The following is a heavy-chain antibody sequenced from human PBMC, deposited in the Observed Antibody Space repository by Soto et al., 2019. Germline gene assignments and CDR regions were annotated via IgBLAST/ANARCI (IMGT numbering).Heavy chain of an antibody. V-gene: IGHV4-34*01. J-gene: IGHJ4*02. CDR1: GGSFSGYY. Sequence: QVQLQQWGAGLLKPSETLSLTCAVYGGSFSGYYWSWIRQPPGKGLEWIGEINHSGSTNYNPSLKSRVNISVDTSENQFSLKLSSVTAADTAVYYCARGGIGYCSGGSCRPIDYWGQGTLVTVSS. CDR3: ARGGIGYCSGGSCRPIDY. CDR2: INHSGST. D-gene: IGHD2-15*01.